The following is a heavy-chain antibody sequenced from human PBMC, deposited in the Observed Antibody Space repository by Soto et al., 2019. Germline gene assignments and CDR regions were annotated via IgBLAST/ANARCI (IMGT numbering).Heavy chain of an antibody. Sequence: SETLSLTCAVSGASISGSYYYWAWLRQSPGKGPEWIGSVFYTGFTSYNPSLESRVSVSVGTSKSQFSLKLSAVTAADTAVYYCATSQKGYNWNYFDHWGQGALVTVSS. CDR1: GASISGSYYY. J-gene: IGHJ4*02. CDR3: ATSQKGYNWNYFDH. CDR2: VFYTGFT. V-gene: IGHV4-39*01. D-gene: IGHD1-20*01.